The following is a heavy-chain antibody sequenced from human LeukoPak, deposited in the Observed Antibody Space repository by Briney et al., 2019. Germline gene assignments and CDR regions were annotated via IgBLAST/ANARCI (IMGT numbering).Heavy chain of an antibody. CDR2: ISGSGGST. CDR1: GFTFSSYA. Sequence: GGSLRLSCAASGFTFSSYAMSWVRQAPGKGLEWVSDISGSGGSTHYADYVKGRFTISRDNSKNTLYLQMNSLRAEDTAVYYCARDPCGGDCPLDYWGQGALVTVSS. CDR3: ARDPCGGDCPLDY. V-gene: IGHV3-23*01. D-gene: IGHD2-21*02. J-gene: IGHJ4*02.